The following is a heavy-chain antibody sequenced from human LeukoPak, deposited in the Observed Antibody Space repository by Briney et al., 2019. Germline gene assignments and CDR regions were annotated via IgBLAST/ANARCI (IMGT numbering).Heavy chain of an antibody. CDR2: ISGSGGST. CDR1: GFTFSSYA. D-gene: IGHD2-21*02. V-gene: IGHV3-23*01. J-gene: IGHJ4*02. Sequence: GGSLRLSCAASGFTFSSYAMSWVRQAPGKGLEWVSAISGSGGSTYYADSVKGRFTISRDNSKNTLYLQMNSLRAEDTAVHYCAKMPRGGTAIPPFDYWGQGTLVTVSS. CDR3: AKMPRGGTAIPPFDY.